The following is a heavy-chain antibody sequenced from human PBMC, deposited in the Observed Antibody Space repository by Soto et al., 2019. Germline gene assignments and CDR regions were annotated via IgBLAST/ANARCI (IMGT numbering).Heavy chain of an antibody. CDR2: IRTKANDYAT. D-gene: IGHD4-17*01. Sequence: EVQLVESGGGLVQPGGSLKLSCAASGFTFSGSAMHWVRQTSGKGLEWVGRIRTKANDYATVYSASVKGRFTISRDDSKHTAYLQMSSLRPEDTALYYFTPTVTLRGFDYCGQGTLVTVSS. CDR3: TPTVTLRGFDY. V-gene: IGHV3-73*02. CDR1: GFTFSGSA. J-gene: IGHJ4*02.